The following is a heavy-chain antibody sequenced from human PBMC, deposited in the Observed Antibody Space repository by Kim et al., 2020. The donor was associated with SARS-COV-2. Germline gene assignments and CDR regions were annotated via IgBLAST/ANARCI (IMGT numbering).Heavy chain of an antibody. CDR3: ARDIPGDY. Sequence: SETLSLTCTVSGYSISSGYYWGWIRQPPGKGLEWIGSIYHSGSTYYNPSLKSRVTISVDTSKNQFSLKLSSVTAADTAVYYCARDIPGDYWGQGTLVTVSS. V-gene: IGHV4-38-2*02. CDR1: GYSISSGYY. J-gene: IGHJ4*02. CDR2: IYHSGST.